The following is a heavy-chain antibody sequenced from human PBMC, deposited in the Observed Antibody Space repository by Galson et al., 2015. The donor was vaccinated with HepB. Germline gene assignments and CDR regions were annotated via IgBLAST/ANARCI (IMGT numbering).Heavy chain of an antibody. Sequence: SVKVSCKASGDTFSSAAISWVRQAPGQGAEWVGGIIPVFGIAKYAQKFQGRVAVTADESTRTSYMEVSSLRPEDTAVFYCARDLLGYYDNWGQGTLVIVSS. CDR3: ARDLLGYYDN. J-gene: IGHJ4*02. CDR2: IIPVFGIA. CDR1: GDTFSSAA. V-gene: IGHV1-69*13.